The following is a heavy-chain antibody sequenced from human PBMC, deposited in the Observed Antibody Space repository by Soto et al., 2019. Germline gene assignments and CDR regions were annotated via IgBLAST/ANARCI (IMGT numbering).Heavy chain of an antibody. CDR1: GGSFSGYY. V-gene: IGHV4-34*01. CDR2: INHSGST. CDR3: ARRLMVYAIWFDP. Sequence: SETLSLTCAVYGGSFSGYYWSWIRQPPGKGLEWIGEINHSGSTNYNPSLKSRVTISVDTSKNQFSLKLSSVTAADTAVYYCARRLMVYAIWFDPWGQGTLVTVSS. J-gene: IGHJ5*02. D-gene: IGHD2-8*01.